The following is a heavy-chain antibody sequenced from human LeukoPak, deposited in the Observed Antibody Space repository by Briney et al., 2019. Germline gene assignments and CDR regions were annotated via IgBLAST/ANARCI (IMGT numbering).Heavy chain of an antibody. CDR1: GFTFSNYA. CDR2: ISGSGGDT. Sequence: GGSLRLSCAPSGFTFSNYAMNWARQAPGKGLEWVSAISGSGGDTYYADSVKGRFTISRDNSKNTLYLQMNSLRAEDTAVYYCRYFLPHFDYWGQRDLCSASS. V-gene: IGHV3-23*01. J-gene: IGHJ4*02. CDR3: RYFLPHFDY. D-gene: IGHD2/OR15-2a*01.